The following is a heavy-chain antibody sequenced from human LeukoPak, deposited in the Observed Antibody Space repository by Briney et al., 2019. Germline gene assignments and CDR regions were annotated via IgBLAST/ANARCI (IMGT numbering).Heavy chain of an antibody. J-gene: IGHJ6*02. CDR3: SAGTVDYYYCYGMDD. D-gene: IGHD6-13*01. Sequence: SETLSLTCTVSGGSISSYYWSWIRQPPGKGMEWIGSFYYSGHTNYNRYLKRRVTISVDTSKNQFSLKLSSVTAADTAVYYCSAGTVDYYYCYGMDDWGQATTVTVSS. CDR2: FYYSGHT. V-gene: IGHV4-59*08. CDR1: GGSISSYY.